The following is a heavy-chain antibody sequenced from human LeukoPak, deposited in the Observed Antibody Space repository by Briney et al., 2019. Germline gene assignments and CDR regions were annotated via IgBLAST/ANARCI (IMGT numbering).Heavy chain of an antibody. CDR3: ARGSPPPPGGRITMIVRTGWFDP. J-gene: IGHJ5*02. D-gene: IGHD3-22*01. V-gene: IGHV4-59*01. CDR2: IYYSGST. Sequence: SETLSLTCTVSGGSISSYYWSWIRQPPGKGLEWIGYIYYSGSTNYNPSLKSRVTISVDTSKNQFSLKLSSVTAADTAVHYCARGSPPPPGGRITMIVRTGWFDPWGQGTLVTVSS. CDR1: GGSISSYY.